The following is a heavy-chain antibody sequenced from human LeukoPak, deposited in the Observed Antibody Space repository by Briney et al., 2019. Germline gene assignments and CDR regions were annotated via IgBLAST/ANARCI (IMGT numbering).Heavy chain of an antibody. CDR1: GFTFSSYA. D-gene: IGHD2-15*01. V-gene: IGHV3-23*01. J-gene: IGHJ4*02. CDR3: ARDYDCSGGSCYSGGGDFDY. CDR2: ISGSGGSI. Sequence: GGSLRLSCAASGFTFSSYAMSWVRQAPGKGLEWVSAISGSGGSIYYADSVKGRFTISRDNAKNSLYLQMNSLRAEDTAVYYCARDYDCSGGSCYSGGGDFDYWGQGTLVTVSS.